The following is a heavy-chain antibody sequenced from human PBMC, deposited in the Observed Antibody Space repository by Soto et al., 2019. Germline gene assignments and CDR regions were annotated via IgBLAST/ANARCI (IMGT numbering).Heavy chain of an antibody. CDR1: GFTFSSYA. J-gene: IGHJ4*03. Sequence: GGSLRLSCAASGFTFSSYAMHWVRQAPGKGLEWVALISYDGSDKDYADSVKGRFTISRDNSKNTLYLQMNSLRAEDTAVYYCAKNVPFYYYDSSGYSSFFDYWGQGTMVTVSS. D-gene: IGHD3-22*01. CDR3: AKNVPFYYYDSSGYSSFFDY. V-gene: IGHV3-30-3*02. CDR2: ISYDGSDK.